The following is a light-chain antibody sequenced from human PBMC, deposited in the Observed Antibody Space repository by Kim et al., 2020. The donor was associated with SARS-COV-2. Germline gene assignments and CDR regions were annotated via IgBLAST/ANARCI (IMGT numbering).Light chain of an antibody. CDR2: DDN. Sequence: NFMLTQPHSVSASPGKTVTISCTRNSGSIASSYVHWYQQRPGSAPTTVIYDDNQRPSGVPDRFSGSIDSSSNSASLTISGLKTEDEADYYCQSYDGSYHVVFGGGTQLTVL. CDR1: SGSIASSY. V-gene: IGLV6-57*04. CDR3: QSYDGSYHVV. J-gene: IGLJ2*01.